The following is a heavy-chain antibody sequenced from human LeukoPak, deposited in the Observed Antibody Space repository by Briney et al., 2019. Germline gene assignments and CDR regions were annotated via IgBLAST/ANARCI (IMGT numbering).Heavy chain of an antibody. CDR1: GFTVSSNY. J-gene: IGHJ4*02. CDR2: IYSGGST. V-gene: IGHV3-53*05. D-gene: IGHD2-2*01. CDR3: VKLGCSSTRCYGNC. Sequence: GGSLRLSCAASGFTVSSNYMSWVRQAPGEGLEWVSVIYSGGSTYYADSVKGRFTISRDNSKNTLYLQMSSLRPEDTAVYYCVKLGCSSTRCYGNCWGQGTLVTVSS.